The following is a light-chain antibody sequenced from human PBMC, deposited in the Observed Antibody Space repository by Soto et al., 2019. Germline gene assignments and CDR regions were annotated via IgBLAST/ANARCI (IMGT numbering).Light chain of an antibody. CDR1: QSVSSN. Sequence: EIVMTQSPATLSVSPGERATLSCRASQSVSSNLAWYQQKPGQAPRLLIYGASTRATGIPARFSGSGSGTEFTLTISCLPSEDFAVYYCQQYNNWPPYTFGQGTKLEIK. V-gene: IGKV3-15*01. CDR2: GAS. J-gene: IGKJ2*01. CDR3: QQYNNWPPYT.